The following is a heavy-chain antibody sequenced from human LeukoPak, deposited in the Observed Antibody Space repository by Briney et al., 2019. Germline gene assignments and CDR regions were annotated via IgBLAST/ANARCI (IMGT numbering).Heavy chain of an antibody. D-gene: IGHD4-17*01. J-gene: IGHJ4*02. CDR1: GFTFSSYA. CDR2: ISG. Sequence: GGSLRLSCAASGFTFSSYAMSWVRQAPGEGLEWVSGISGSYADSVKGRLTISRDNSKNTLYLQMNSLRAEDTAVYYCAKHNGDWGFDYWGQGTLVTVSS. V-gene: IGHV3-23*01. CDR3: AKHNGDWGFDY.